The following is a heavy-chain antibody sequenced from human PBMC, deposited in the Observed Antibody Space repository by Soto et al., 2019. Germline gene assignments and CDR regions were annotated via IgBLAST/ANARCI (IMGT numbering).Heavy chain of an antibody. J-gene: IGHJ1*01. Sequence: QVQLVQSGAEVKKPGSSVKVSCKASGDTLSHYGISWVRQVPGKGLEWMGGTTAILGTRDYAQKFQGRMTITSDESTTTFYMELNSMTSDDTAVHYCAAGDSSDTGEHWGQGTLVTVSS. V-gene: IGHV1-69*01. CDR2: TTAILGTR. CDR1: GDTLSHYG. CDR3: AAGDSSDTGEH. D-gene: IGHD5-18*01.